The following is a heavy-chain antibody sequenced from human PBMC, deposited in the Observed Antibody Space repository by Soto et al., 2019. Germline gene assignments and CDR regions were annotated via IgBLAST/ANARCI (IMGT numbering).Heavy chain of an antibody. CDR1: GFSFSDYE. CDR2: IARDGETT. D-gene: IGHD1-1*01. V-gene: IGHV3-48*03. J-gene: IGHJ4*02. CDR3: ARGTPPAELDY. Sequence: GGSLRLSCEASGFSFSDYEMNWVRQFPGEGLEWVAYIARDGETTFYADSVEGRFVVSRDNAKNSLFLQMDRLTGDDTAVYFCARGTPPAELDYWGQGSLVTVSS.